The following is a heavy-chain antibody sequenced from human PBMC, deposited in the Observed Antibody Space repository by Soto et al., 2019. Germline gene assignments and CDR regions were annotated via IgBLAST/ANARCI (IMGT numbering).Heavy chain of an antibody. J-gene: IGHJ4*02. CDR2: ISAYNGNT. Sequence: ASVKVSCKASGGTFSSYTISWVRQAPGQGLEWMGWISAYNGNTNYAQKLQGRVTMTTDTSTSTAYMELRSLRSDDTAVYYCARVGVVVPFDYWGQGTLVTVSS. CDR1: GGTFSSYT. CDR3: ARVGVVVPFDY. D-gene: IGHD3-22*01. V-gene: IGHV1-18*01.